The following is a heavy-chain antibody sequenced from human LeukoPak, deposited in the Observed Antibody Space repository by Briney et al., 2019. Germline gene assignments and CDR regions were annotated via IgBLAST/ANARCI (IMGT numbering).Heavy chain of an antibody. CDR2: IYYSGST. Sequence: SETLSLTCTVSGGSISIYYWSWIRQPPGKGLEWIGYIYYSGSTNYNPSLKSRVTISVDTSKNQFSLKLSSVTAADTAVYYCARVSVLLFDYWGQGTLVTVSS. V-gene: IGHV4-59*08. CDR3: ARVSVLLFDY. CDR1: GGSISIYY. J-gene: IGHJ4*02. D-gene: IGHD3-10*01.